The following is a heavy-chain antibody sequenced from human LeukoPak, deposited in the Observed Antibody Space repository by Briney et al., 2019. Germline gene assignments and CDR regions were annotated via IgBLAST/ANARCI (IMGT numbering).Heavy chain of an antibody. D-gene: IGHD3-22*01. CDR3: AKVVRKYDSSGYSYAFDF. Sequence: LPGGSLRLSCAASGFTFRTYAMSWVRQAPGKGLEWVSAISSSGGSTDYADSVKGRFTISRDNSKNTVYLQMNSLRAEDTAVYYCAKVVRKYDSSGYSYAFDFWGQGTMVTVSS. CDR1: GFTFRTYA. J-gene: IGHJ3*01. V-gene: IGHV3-23*01. CDR2: ISSSGGST.